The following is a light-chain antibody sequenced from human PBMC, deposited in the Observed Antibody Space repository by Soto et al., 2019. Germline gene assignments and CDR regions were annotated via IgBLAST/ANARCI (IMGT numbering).Light chain of an antibody. J-gene: IGKJ1*01. CDR2: GAS. CDR3: QQYNSWPPWT. Sequence: EIVMTQSPATLSVSPGERATLSCRARQSISSNLAWYQHKPGQAPRLLIYGASTRATGIPARFSGSGSGTEFTLTLSSLQSEDFAVYYCQQYNSWPPWTFGQGTKVEIK. CDR1: QSISSN. V-gene: IGKV3-15*01.